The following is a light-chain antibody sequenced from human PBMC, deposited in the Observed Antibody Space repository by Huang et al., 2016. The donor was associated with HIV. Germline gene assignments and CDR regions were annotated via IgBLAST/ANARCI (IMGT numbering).Light chain of an antibody. V-gene: IGKV1-5*03. CDR3: QQCYASSYT. Sequence: DIQMTQSPSTLSASVGDRVTITCRAIQSIGTWLAWYRQNPGKAPKLLISQASTLHNGVPSRFSGSGSGTQFTLTIRTLQPDDFATYYCQQCYASSYTFGQGTNLEI. J-gene: IGKJ2*01. CDR2: QAS. CDR1: QSIGTW.